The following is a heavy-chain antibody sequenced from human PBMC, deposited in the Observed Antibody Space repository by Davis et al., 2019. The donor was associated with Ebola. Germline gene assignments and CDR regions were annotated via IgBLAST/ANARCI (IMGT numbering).Heavy chain of an antibody. CDR1: GFTFSSYW. V-gene: IGHV3-74*01. Sequence: GESLKISCEASGFTFSSYWMHWVRQTPGKGLVWVSRINTDGSFTDYADSVKGRFTISRDNARNTVSLQMNSLRAEDTALYYCARSSYQPDWWGQGTLVTVSS. J-gene: IGHJ4*02. D-gene: IGHD2-2*01. CDR3: ARSSYQPDW. CDR2: INTDGSFT.